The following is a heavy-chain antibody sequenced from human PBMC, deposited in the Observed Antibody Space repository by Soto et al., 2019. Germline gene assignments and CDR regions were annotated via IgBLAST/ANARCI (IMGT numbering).Heavy chain of an antibody. CDR3: AREVNFYGMDV. CDR1: GYTFTSYD. V-gene: IGHV1-8*01. J-gene: IGHJ6*02. Sequence: QVQLVQSGAEVKKPGASVKVSCKASGYTFTSYDIDWVRQATGQGLEWMGWMNPNSGKTGYEQKLQGRVTMTRNTSISTAYMELSSLRAEDTAVYYCAREVNFYGMDVWGQGTTVTVSS. CDR2: MNPNSGKT.